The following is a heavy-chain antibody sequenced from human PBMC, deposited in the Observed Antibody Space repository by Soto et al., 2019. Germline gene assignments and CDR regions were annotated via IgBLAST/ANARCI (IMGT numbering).Heavy chain of an antibody. CDR2: ISAYNGNT. D-gene: IGHD3-22*01. Sequence: ASVKVSCKASGYTFTSYGISCVRQAPGQGLEWMGWISAYNGNTNYAQKLQGRVTMTTDTSTSTAYMELRSLRSDDTAVYYCARDGYYYDSSGYPNYYYYGMDVWGQGTTVTVSS. V-gene: IGHV1-18*01. CDR1: GYTFTSYG. J-gene: IGHJ6*02. CDR3: ARDGYYYDSSGYPNYYYYGMDV.